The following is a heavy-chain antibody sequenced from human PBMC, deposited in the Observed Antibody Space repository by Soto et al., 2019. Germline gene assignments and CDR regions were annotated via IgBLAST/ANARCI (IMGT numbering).Heavy chain of an antibody. CDR2: IYYSGST. J-gene: IGHJ6*02. CDR3: ARSITIFGVLSYGMGV. Sequence: PSETLSLTCTVSGGSVSSGDYYCSWIRQPPGKGLEWIGYIYYSGSTYYNPSLKSRVTISVDTSTNQFSLKLVSVTAADTAVYYCARSITIFGVLSYGMGVWCQGTTVTVSS. V-gene: IGHV4-30-4*02. CDR1: GGSVSSGDYY. D-gene: IGHD3-3*01.